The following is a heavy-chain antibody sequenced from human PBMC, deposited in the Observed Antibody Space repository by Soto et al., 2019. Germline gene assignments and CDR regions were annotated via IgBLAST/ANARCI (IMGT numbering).Heavy chain of an antibody. CDR3: ARPLEQHQLGFGMDV. D-gene: IGHD6-13*01. J-gene: IGHJ6*01. CDR2: INPSGGST. V-gene: IGHV1-46*01. CDR1: GYTFTSYY. Sequence: ASVKVSCKASGYTFTSYYMHWVRQAPGQGLEWMGIINPSGGSTSYAQKFQGRVTMTRDTSTSTVYMELSSLRAEDTAVYYCARPLEQHQLGFGMDVWGQGSPVTFSS.